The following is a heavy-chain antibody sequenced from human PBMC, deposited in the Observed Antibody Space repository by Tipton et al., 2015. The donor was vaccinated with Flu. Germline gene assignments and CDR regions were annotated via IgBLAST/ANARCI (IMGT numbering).Heavy chain of an antibody. CDR2: TYYRSRWYN. D-gene: IGHD1-26*01. Sequence: GLVKPSQTLTLTCAISGDSVSSNIATWNWIRKSPSRGLEWLGRTYYRSRWYNDDAVSVKSRIIINADTSKNQFSPQLNSVTPDDAAVYYCARGLGGGLNYMDVWGKGSTVPVSS. CDR1: GDSVSSNIAT. CDR3: ARGLGGGLNYMDV. V-gene: IGHV6-1*01. J-gene: IGHJ6*03.